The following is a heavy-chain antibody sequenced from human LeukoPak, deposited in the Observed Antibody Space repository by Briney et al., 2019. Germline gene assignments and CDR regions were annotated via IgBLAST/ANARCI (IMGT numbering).Heavy chain of an antibody. CDR3: ASTSSSYYFDY. V-gene: IGHV4-59*01. CDR1: GGSISSYY. Sequence: SETLSLTCTVSGGSISSYYWSWLRQPPGKGLEWIGYIYYSGSTNYNPSLKSRVTISVDTSKNQFSLKLSSVTAADTAVYYCASTSSSYYFDYWGQGTLVTVSS. CDR2: IYYSGST. J-gene: IGHJ4*02. D-gene: IGHD6-13*01.